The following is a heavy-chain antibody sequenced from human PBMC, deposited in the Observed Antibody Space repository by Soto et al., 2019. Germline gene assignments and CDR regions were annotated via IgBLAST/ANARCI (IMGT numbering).Heavy chain of an antibody. CDR1: GFTCSSYS. V-gene: IGHV3-64*01. CDR2: ISYNGGST. D-gene: IGHD6-19*01. Sequence: EVQLVESGGGLVQPGGSLRLSCAASGFTCSSYSMHWVRQAPGKGLEFVSAISYNGGSTYYANSVKGRFTISRDDSKNTLYLQMGSLRAEDTAVYYCARVGSGSGLDYWGQGTLVTVSS. CDR3: ARVGSGSGLDY. J-gene: IGHJ4*02.